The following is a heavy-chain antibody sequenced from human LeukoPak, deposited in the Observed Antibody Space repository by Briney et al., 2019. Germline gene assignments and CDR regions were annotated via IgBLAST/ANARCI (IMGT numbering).Heavy chain of an antibody. Sequence: PGGSLRLSCAASGFTFSSYAMHWVRQAPGKGLEWVAVISYDGSNKYYADSVKGRFTISRDNSKNTLYLQMNSLRAEDTAVYYCAKALSYSGSPLIDVWGKGTTVTVSS. CDR2: ISYDGSNK. V-gene: IGHV3-30-3*01. J-gene: IGHJ6*04. CDR1: GFTFSSYA. CDR3: AKALSYSGSPLIDV. D-gene: IGHD1-26*01.